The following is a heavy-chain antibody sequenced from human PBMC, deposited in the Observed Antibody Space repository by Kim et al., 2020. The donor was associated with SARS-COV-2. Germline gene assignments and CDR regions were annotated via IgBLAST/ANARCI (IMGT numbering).Heavy chain of an antibody. Sequence: PETLSLTCAVYGGSFSGYYWSWIRQPPGKGLEWIGEINHSGSTNYNPSLKSRVTISVDTSKNQFSLKLSSVTAADTAVYYCARVRGASAFDPWGQGTLVTVSS. CDR2: INHSGST. D-gene: IGHD3-16*01. CDR3: ARVRGASAFDP. V-gene: IGHV4-34*01. J-gene: IGHJ5*02. CDR1: GGSFSGYY.